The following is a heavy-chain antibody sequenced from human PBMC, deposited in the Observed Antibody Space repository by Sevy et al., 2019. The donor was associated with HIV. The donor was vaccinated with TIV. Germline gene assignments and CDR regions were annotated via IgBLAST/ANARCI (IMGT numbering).Heavy chain of an antibody. CDR2: ISYDGSNK. CDR1: GFTFSSYA. J-gene: IGHJ4*02. Sequence: GGSLRLSCAASGFTFSSYAMHWVRQAPGKGLEWVAVISYDGSNKYYADSVKGRFTISRDNSKNTLYLQMNSLRAEDTAVYYCARDPRVVRGVIMGEFDYWGQGTLVTVSS. V-gene: IGHV3-30-3*01. CDR3: ARDPRVVRGVIMGEFDY. D-gene: IGHD3-10*01.